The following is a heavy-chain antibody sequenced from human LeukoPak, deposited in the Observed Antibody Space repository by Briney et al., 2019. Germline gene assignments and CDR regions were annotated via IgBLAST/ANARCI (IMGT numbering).Heavy chain of an antibody. CDR2: ISSSSSYI. Sequence: PGGSLRLSCAASGFTFSSYSMNWVRQAPGKGLEWVSSISSSSSYIYYADSVKGRFTISRDNAKNSLYLQMNSLRAEDTAVYYCARVTAYYYDSSGYFDQWGQGTLVTVS. J-gene: IGHJ4*02. D-gene: IGHD3-22*01. V-gene: IGHV3-21*01. CDR3: ARVTAYYYDSSGYFDQ. CDR1: GFTFSSYS.